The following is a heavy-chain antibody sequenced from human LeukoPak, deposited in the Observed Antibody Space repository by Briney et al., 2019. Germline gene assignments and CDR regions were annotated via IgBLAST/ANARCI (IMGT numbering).Heavy chain of an antibody. D-gene: IGHD4-17*01. J-gene: IGHJ4*02. CDR1: GFTFRTYT. CDR3: AKYDDGDYTPPCDY. V-gene: IGHV3-23*01. CDR2: ISGSGGGT. Sequence: TGGSLRLSCAASGFTFRTYTMSWVRQAPGRGLEWVSAISGSGGGTFYADSVKGRFTISRDNSKNTLCLQMNSLRAEDTAIYYCAKYDDGDYTPPCDYWGQGTLVTVSS.